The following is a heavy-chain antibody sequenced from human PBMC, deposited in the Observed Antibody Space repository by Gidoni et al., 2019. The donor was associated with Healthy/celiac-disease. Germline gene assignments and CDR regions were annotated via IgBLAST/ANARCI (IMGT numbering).Heavy chain of an antibody. J-gene: IGHJ4*02. CDR3: TTDIPIVGATRD. CDR1: GFTSSNAW. CDR2: IKSKTDGGTT. Sequence: EVHLVESGGGLVKPGGSLRLSCADSGFTSSNAWMSWVRQAPGKGLEWVGRIKSKTDGGTTDYAAPVKGRFTISRDDSKNTLYLQMNSLKTEDTAVYYCTTDIPIVGATRDWGQGTLVTVSS. V-gene: IGHV3-15*01. D-gene: IGHD1-26*01.